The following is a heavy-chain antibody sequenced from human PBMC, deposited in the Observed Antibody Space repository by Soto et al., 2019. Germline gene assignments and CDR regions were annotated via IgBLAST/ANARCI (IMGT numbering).Heavy chain of an antibody. CDR3: ARGFLYYYGSGSYPYGWFDP. D-gene: IGHD3-10*01. CDR2: VYYSGST. J-gene: IGHJ5*02. Sequence: SETLSLTCSVSGDSVSSGAYYWSWIRLPPGKGLEWIGYVYYSGSTNYNPSLETGVTISVDTSKNQFSLKLSSVTPADTAVYYCARGFLYYYGSGSYPYGWFDPWGQGTLVTVSS. V-gene: IGHV4-61*08. CDR1: GDSVSSGAYY.